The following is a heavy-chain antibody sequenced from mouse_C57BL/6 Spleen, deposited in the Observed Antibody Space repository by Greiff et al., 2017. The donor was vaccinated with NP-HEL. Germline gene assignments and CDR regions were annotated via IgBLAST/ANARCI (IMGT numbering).Heavy chain of an antibody. J-gene: IGHJ4*01. D-gene: IGHD2-10*02. CDR2: FYPGSGSI. CDR3: ARHEETRYGNYDYAMDY. CDR1: GYTFTEYT. Sequence: QVQLQQSGAELVKPGASVKLSCKASGYTFTEYTIHWVKQRSGQGLEWIGWFYPGSGSIKYNEKFKDKATLTADKSSSTVYMELSRLTSEDSAVYFCARHEETRYGNYDYAMDYWGQGTSVTVSS. V-gene: IGHV1-62-2*01.